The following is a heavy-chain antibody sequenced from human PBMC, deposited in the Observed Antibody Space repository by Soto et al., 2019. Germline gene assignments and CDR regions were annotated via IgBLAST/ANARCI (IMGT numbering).Heavy chain of an antibody. CDR1: GYTFTSYY. Sequence: ASVKVSCKASGYTFTSYYMHWVRQAPGQGLEWMGIINPSGGSTSYAQKFQGRVTMTRDTSTSTVYMELSSLRSEDTAVYYCARPLGVYYDSSGYYYALDYWGQGTLVTVSS. V-gene: IGHV1-46*01. CDR2: INPSGGST. J-gene: IGHJ4*02. CDR3: ARPLGVYYDSSGYYYALDY. D-gene: IGHD3-22*01.